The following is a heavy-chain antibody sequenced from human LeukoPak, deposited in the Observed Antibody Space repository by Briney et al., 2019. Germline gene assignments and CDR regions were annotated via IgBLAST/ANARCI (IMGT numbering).Heavy chain of an antibody. CDR3: AREVDGEYSSSWHPEY. Sequence: KPGGSLRLSCAASGFTFSSYSMNWVRQAPGKGLEWVSSISSSSSYIYYADSVKGRFTISRDNAKNSLYLQMNSLRAEDTAVYYCAREVDGEYSSSWHPEYWGQGTLVTVSS. D-gene: IGHD6-13*01. CDR2: ISSSSSYI. V-gene: IGHV3-21*01. J-gene: IGHJ4*02. CDR1: GFTFSSYS.